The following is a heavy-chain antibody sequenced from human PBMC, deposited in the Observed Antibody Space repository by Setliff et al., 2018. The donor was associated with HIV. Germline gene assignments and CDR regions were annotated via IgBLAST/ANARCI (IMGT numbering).Heavy chain of an antibody. CDR2: IKQDGSEK. CDR3: ARDVSEMVTDAFDI. D-gene: IGHD2-15*01. J-gene: IGHJ3*02. V-gene: IGHV3-7*01. CDR1: GFTFSSYW. Sequence: GESLKISCAASGFTFSSYWMSWVRQAPGKGLEWVANIKQDGSEKYYVDSVKGRFTISRDNAKNSLYLQMNSLRAEDTAVYYCARDVSEMVTDAFDIWGQGTMVTVSS.